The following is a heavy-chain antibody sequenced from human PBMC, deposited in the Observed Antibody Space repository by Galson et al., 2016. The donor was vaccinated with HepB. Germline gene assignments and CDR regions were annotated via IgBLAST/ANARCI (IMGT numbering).Heavy chain of an antibody. V-gene: IGHV6-1*01. CDR3: TRGYMQTGMNV. CDR2: TYYRSTWFK. J-gene: IGHJ6*02. D-gene: IGHD3-16*02. Sequence: CAISGDSVTNDHTTWNWIRQSPSRGLEWLGRTYYRSTWFKEYSESVRSRITISSDTSRNQFSLQLDSMTLDDAAAYFCTRGYMQTGMNVWGQGTTVIVSS. CDR1: GDSVTNDHTT.